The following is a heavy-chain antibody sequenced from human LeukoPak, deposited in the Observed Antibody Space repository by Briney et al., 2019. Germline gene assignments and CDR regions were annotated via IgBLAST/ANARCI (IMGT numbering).Heavy chain of an antibody. Sequence: PGGSLRLSCAASGFTFSSYWMHWVRQAPGKGLEWVSGLTGGGGGTSYADSVKGRFTISRDNSKNTLYLQMNSLRAEDTAVYYCAKDKGAVTGTFDYWGQGTLVTVSS. CDR2: LTGGGGGT. CDR1: GFTFSSYW. V-gene: IGHV3-23*01. D-gene: IGHD1-14*01. CDR3: AKDKGAVTGTFDY. J-gene: IGHJ4*02.